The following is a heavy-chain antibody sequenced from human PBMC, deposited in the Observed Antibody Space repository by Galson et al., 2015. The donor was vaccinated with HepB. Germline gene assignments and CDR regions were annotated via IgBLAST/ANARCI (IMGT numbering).Heavy chain of an antibody. CDR1: GFSLNASGMC. D-gene: IGHD5-12*01. Sequence: PALVKPTQTLILTCTFSGFSLNASGMCVSWIRQPPGKALEWLARIDWDDDKFYRSSLKTRLTMSKDTSKNQVVLTMTNMDPVDTATYYCARASHSRGYDNWGQGTLVTVSA. CDR2: IDWDDDK. V-gene: IGHV2-70*17. CDR3: ARASHSRGYDN. J-gene: IGHJ4*02.